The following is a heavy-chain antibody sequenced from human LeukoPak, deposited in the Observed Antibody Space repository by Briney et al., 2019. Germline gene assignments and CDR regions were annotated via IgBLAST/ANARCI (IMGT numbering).Heavy chain of an antibody. J-gene: IGHJ6*02. CDR2: ISAYNGNT. D-gene: IGHD2-8*01. CDR3: ASSYCTNGVCYEDYYYYGMDV. CDR1: DYTFTSYG. V-gene: IGHV1-18*01. Sequence: GASVKVSCKASDYTFTSYGISWVRQAPGQGLEWMGWISAYNGNTNYAQKLQGRVTMTTDTSTSTAYMELRSLRSDDTAVYYCASSYCTNGVCYEDYYYYGMDVWGQGTTVTVSS.